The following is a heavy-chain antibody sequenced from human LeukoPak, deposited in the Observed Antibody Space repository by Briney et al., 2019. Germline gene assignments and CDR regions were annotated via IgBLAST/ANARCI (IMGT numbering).Heavy chain of an antibody. CDR2: MNPTSGNT. CDR1: GYTFTNYD. V-gene: IGHV1-8*03. Sequence: GASVKVSYKASGYTFTNYDINWVRQATGQGLEWMGWMNPTSGNTGYAQNFQGKVSITRDTSISTAYMELSSLTSEDTAVYYCARDYGCNSGWFDPWGQGTLVTVSS. D-gene: IGHD4-23*01. CDR3: ARDYGCNSGWFDP. J-gene: IGHJ5*02.